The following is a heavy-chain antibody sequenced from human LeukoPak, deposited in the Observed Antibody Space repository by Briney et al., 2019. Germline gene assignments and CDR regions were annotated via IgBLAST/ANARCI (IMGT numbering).Heavy chain of an antibody. CDR1: GGSISSYY. V-gene: IGHV4-59*08. J-gene: IGHJ4*02. Sequence: PSETLSLTCTVSGGSISSYYWSWIRQPPGKGLEWIGCVHYSGSPTYNPSLKSPVSILVDTSKNQFSLKLSSVTAADTAVYYCARQISAKYYFDYWGQGTLVTVSS. CDR2: VHYSGSP. CDR3: ARQISAKYYFDY. D-gene: IGHD3-10*01.